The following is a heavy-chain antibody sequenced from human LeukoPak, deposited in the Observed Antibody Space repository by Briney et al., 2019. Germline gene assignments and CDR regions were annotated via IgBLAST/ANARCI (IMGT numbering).Heavy chain of an antibody. J-gene: IGHJ6*02. D-gene: IGHD2-15*01. Sequence: GGSLRLSCAAAGFTVSINYMSWVRQAPGKGLEWVSVIYSGGSTYYADSVKGRFTISRHNSKNTLYLQMNSLRAEDTAVYYCARSTRRSGGSSWYYYGMDVWGQGTTVTVSS. CDR2: IYSGGST. CDR3: ARSTRRSGGSSWYYYGMDV. CDR1: GFTVSINY. V-gene: IGHV3-53*04.